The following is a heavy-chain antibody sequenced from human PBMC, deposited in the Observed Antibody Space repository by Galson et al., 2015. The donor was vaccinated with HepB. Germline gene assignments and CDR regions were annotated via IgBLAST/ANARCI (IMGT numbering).Heavy chain of an antibody. CDR1: GGSMSNGSYY. V-gene: IGHV4-61*02. Sequence: TLSLTCTVSGGSMSNGSYYWSWIRQPAGKGLEWIGRIYPSGSTDYNPSLRSRVTISGDASQNQFSLRLSSVTAADTAMYYCAREIRWGSSFDYWGQGTLVTVSS. J-gene: IGHJ4*02. CDR3: AREIRWGSSFDY. D-gene: IGHD2-21*01. CDR2: IYPSGST.